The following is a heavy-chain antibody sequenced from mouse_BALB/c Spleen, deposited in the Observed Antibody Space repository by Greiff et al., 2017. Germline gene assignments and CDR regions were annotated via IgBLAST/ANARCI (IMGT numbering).Heavy chain of an antibody. J-gene: IGHJ4*01. CDR1: GFTFSSFG. CDR2: ISSGSSTI. Sequence: EVQVVESGGGLVQPGGSRKLSCAASGFTFSSFGMHWVRQAPEKGLEWVAYISSGSSTIYYADTVKGRFTISRDNPKNTLFLQMTSLRSEDTAMYYCARVNSYYYAMDYWGQGTSVTVSS. CDR3: ARVNSYYYAMDY. V-gene: IGHV5-17*02.